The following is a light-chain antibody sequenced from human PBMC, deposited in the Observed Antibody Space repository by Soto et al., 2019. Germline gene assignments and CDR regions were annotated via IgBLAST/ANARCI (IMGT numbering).Light chain of an antibody. CDR2: WSS. V-gene: IGKV4-1*01. CDR3: QQYYNPPTP. J-gene: IGKJ2*01. CDR1: QSVLYTSNSRNY. Sequence: DIVMTQSPDSLAVSLGERATIDCKSSQSVLYTSNSRNYLAWYQQRPGQPPKLLIYWSSTRESGVPDRFSGSGSGTHFTLTISSLQAEDVAVYYCQQYYNPPTPFGQGTKLEIK.